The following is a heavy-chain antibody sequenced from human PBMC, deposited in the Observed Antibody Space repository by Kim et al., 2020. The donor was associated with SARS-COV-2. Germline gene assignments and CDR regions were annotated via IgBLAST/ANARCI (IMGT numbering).Heavy chain of an antibody. D-gene: IGHD3-10*01. Sequence: GGSLRLSCAASGFTFSSYAMHWVRQAPGKGLEYVSAISSNGGSTYYANSVKGRFTISRDNSKNTLYLQMGSLRAEDMAVYYCARSLGGITMVRGVIITLPYYFDFWGQGTLVTVSS. V-gene: IGHV3-64*01. CDR2: ISSNGGST. J-gene: IGHJ4*02. CDR3: ARSLGGITMVRGVIITLPYYFDF. CDR1: GFTFSSYA.